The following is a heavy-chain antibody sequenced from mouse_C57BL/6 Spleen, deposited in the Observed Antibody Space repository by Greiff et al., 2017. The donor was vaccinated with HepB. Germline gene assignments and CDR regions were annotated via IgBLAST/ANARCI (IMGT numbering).Heavy chain of an antibody. Sequence: VHVKQSVAELVRPGASVKLSCTASGFNIKNTYMHWVKQRPEPGLEWIGRIDPANGNTKYAPKFQGKATITADTSSNTAYLQLSSLTSEDTAIYYCARETAQAIYYAMDYWGQGTSVTVSS. J-gene: IGHJ4*01. D-gene: IGHD3-2*02. CDR3: ARETAQAIYYAMDY. CDR2: IDPANGNT. CDR1: GFNIKNTY. V-gene: IGHV14-3*01.